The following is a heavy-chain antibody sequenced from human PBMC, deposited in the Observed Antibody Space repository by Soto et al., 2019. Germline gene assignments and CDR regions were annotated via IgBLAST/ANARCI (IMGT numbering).Heavy chain of an antibody. Sequence: EVQLVESGRGLVQPGGSLRLSCAASGFTFSSFSMNWVRQAPGKGLEWVSHISGSSNSIYYADSVKGRFTISRDDAKDSLYLQMNSLRDEDTAIYYCARTRTSGVALAGYAFEVWGQGTVVTVSS. CDR1: GFTFSSFS. CDR2: ISGSSNSI. D-gene: IGHD6-19*01. V-gene: IGHV3-48*02. CDR3: ARTRTSGVALAGYAFEV. J-gene: IGHJ3*01.